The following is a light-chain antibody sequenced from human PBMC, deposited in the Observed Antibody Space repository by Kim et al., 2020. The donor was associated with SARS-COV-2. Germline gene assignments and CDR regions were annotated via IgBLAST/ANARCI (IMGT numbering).Light chain of an antibody. CDR3: QVWDSSSDHVV. Sequence: APGKTARITRGGNKIGSKSVHWYQQKPGQAPVLVIYYDSDRPSGIPERFSGSNSGNTATLTISRVEAVDEADYYCQVWDSSSDHVVFGGGTKLTVL. J-gene: IGLJ2*01. V-gene: IGLV3-21*04. CDR2: YDS. CDR1: KIGSKS.